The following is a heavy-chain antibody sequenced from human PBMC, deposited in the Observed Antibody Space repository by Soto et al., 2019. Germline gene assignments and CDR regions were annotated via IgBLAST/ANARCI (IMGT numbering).Heavy chain of an antibody. Sequence: QVQLQQWGAGLLKPSETLSLTCAVYGGSFSGYYWSWIRQPPGKGLEWIGEINHSGSTNYNPTLMSRVTISVETSKNQFSLQLSSVTAADTAVYYCARVGRRGYYSYYYYYGMDVWGQGTTVTVSS. CDR2: INHSGST. V-gene: IGHV4-34*01. J-gene: IGHJ6*02. D-gene: IGHD3-22*01. CDR3: ARVGRRGYYSYYYYYGMDV. CDR1: GGSFSGYY.